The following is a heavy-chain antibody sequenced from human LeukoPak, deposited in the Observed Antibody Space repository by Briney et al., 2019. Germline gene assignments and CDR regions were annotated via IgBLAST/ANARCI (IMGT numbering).Heavy chain of an antibody. Sequence: GGSLRLSCAASEFTFRDYSMNWVRQAPGKGLEWVSYISSSSSTIKYADSVKGRFTISRDNAKNSLYLQMNSLRAEDTALYYCAKGYYDSSGYSSSFDYWGQGTLVTVSS. CDR2: ISSSSSTI. V-gene: IGHV3-48*04. CDR3: AKGYYDSSGYSSSFDY. CDR1: EFTFRDYS. J-gene: IGHJ4*02. D-gene: IGHD3-22*01.